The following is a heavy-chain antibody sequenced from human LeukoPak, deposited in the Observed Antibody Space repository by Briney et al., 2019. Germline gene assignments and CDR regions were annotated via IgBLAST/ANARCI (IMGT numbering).Heavy chain of an antibody. Sequence: PSETLSLTCAVYGGSFSGYYWSWIRQPPGKGLEWIGEINHSGSTNYNPSLKSRVTISVDTSKNQFSLKLSSVTAADTAVYYCARSLIVVVPAAPGGNWFDPWGQGTLVTVPS. CDR1: GGSFSGYY. CDR3: ARSLIVVVPAAPGGNWFDP. J-gene: IGHJ5*02. CDR2: INHSGST. D-gene: IGHD2-2*01. V-gene: IGHV4-34*01.